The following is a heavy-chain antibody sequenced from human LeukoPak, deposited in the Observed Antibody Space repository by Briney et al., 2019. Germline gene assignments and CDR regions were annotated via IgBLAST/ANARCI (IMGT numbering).Heavy chain of an antibody. D-gene: IGHD1-26*01. J-gene: IGHJ4*02. CDR1: GFTVSSNY. Sequence: PGGSLRLSCAASGFTVSSNYMSWVRQAPGKGLEWVSVIYSDDNTYYADSVKGRFTISRDNSKNTLYLQMNSLRAEDTAVYYCARDLMGARGYWSQGTLVTVSS. CDR3: ARDLMGARGY. V-gene: IGHV3-53*01. CDR2: IYSDDNT.